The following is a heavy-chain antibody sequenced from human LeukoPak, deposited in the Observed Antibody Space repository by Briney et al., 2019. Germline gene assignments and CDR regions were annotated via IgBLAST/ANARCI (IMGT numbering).Heavy chain of an antibody. CDR2: MNPSSGNT. CDR3: ARGLDVERSSAWSWGPKKFYYNVMDV. J-gene: IGHJ6*02. D-gene: IGHD3-9*01. CDR1: GYTFTRSN. Sequence: RASVKVSCKVSGYTFTRSNINWVRQAPGQGLEWMGWMNPSSGNTAYAQRFQGRVTMTRDTSTNTAFLQLTSLRSEDTAVYYCARGLDVERSSAWSWGPKKFYYNVMDVWGQGTTVTVSS. V-gene: IGHV1-8*01.